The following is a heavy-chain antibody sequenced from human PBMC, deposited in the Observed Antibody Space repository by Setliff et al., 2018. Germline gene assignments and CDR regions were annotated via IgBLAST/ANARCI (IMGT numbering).Heavy chain of an antibody. CDR1: GFTLTSYP. CDR2: INPDNGNR. J-gene: IGHJ3*02. CDR3: ARDFLGATASFDI. Sequence: ASVKVSCKASGFTLTSYPIHWVRQAPGQRLEWMGWINPDNGNRKYSQRFQGRVTITRDTSASTVFLELSTLRSEDTAVYYCARDFLGATASFDIWGQGTMVTVS. D-gene: IGHD3-3*01. V-gene: IGHV1-3*01.